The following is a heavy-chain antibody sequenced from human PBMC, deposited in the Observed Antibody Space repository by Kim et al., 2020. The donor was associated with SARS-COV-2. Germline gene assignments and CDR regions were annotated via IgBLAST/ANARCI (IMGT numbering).Heavy chain of an antibody. D-gene: IGHD3-16*01. V-gene: IGHV3-15*01. CDR2: VKSKTDGGTT. CDR3: TTEASAAPWGWYGMDV. J-gene: IGHJ6*02. CDR1: GFTFTNAW. Sequence: GGSLRLSCAASGFTFTNAWMSWVRQAPGKGLEWVGRVKSKTDGGTTEYNTPVKGRFTISRDDSKSTMSLQMNSLKTEDTGVYYCTTEASAAPWGWYGMDVWGQGTTVTVSS.